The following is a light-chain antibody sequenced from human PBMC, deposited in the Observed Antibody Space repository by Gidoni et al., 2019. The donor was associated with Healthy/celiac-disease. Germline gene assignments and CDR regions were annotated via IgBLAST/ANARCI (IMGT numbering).Light chain of an antibody. CDR2: EVS. V-gene: IGLV2-14*01. CDR3: SSYTSSSSYV. Sequence: SPGQSITISCTGTSSDVGGYNYVSWYQQHPGKAPKLMIYEVSNRPSGVSNRFSGSKSGNTASLTISGLQAEDEADYYCSSYTSSSSYVFGTGTKVTVL. J-gene: IGLJ1*01. CDR1: SSDVGGYNY.